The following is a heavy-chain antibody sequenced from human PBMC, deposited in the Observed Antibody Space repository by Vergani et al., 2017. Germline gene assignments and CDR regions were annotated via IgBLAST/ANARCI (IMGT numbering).Heavy chain of an antibody. CDR1: GGSISSGSYY. D-gene: IGHD7-27*01. J-gene: IGHJ4*02. CDR3: AGEWGSGY. CDR2: IYTSGRT. V-gene: IGHV4-61*02. Sequence: QVQLQESGPGLVKPSQTLSLTCTVSGGSISSGSYYWSWIRQPAGKGLEWIGRIYTSGRTNYNPSLKSRVTISVDTSKNQFSLKLSSVTAADTAVYYCAGEWGSGYWGQGTLVTVSS.